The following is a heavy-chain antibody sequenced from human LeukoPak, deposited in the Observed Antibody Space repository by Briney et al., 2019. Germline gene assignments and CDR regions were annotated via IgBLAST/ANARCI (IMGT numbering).Heavy chain of an antibody. Sequence: NPSETLSLTCAVYGGSFSGYYWSWIRQPPGKGLEWIGEINHSGSTNYNPSLKSRLTISVDTSKNQFSLKLSSVTAADPAVYYCASGGGIFGVVHFDYWGQGTLVTVSS. D-gene: IGHD3-3*01. J-gene: IGHJ4*02. V-gene: IGHV4-34*01. CDR2: INHSGST. CDR3: ASGGGIFGVVHFDY. CDR1: GGSFSGYY.